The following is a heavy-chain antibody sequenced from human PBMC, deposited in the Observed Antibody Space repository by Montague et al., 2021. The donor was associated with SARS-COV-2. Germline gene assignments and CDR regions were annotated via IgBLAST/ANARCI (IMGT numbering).Heavy chain of an antibody. V-gene: IGHV4-38-2*02. CDR2: INHSGTT. J-gene: IGHJ3*02. Sequence: SETLSLTCTVSGVSIGSGDYWGWSRRPPGKGLVWFRSINHSGTTYYNPSLQSRLTMSIDTSTNQFSLRLTSVTAADTAVFFCVREKAGGLRNVFDIWGQGTTVTVSS. CDR1: GVSIGSGDY. CDR3: VREKAGGLRNVFDI.